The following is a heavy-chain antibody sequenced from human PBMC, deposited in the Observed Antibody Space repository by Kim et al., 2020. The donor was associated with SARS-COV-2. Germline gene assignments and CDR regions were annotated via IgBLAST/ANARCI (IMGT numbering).Heavy chain of an antibody. Sequence: GGSLRLSCAASGFTFSSYSMNWVRQAPGKGLEWVSSISSSSSYIYYADSVKGRFTISRDNAKNSLYLQMNSLRAEDTAVYYCAMASRDGYNRGAYWGQGTLVTVSS. V-gene: IGHV3-21*01. CDR3: AMASRDGYNRGAY. CDR1: GFTFSSYS. D-gene: IGHD5-12*01. CDR2: ISSSSSYI. J-gene: IGHJ4*02.